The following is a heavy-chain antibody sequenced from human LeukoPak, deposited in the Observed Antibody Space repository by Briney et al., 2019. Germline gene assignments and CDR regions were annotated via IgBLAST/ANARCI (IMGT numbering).Heavy chain of an antibody. D-gene: IGHD1/OR15-1a*01. Sequence: GASVKVSCKASGYTFTGYYMHWVRQAPGQRLEWMGWINAGNGNTKYSQKFQGRVTITRDTSASTAYMELSSLRSEDTAVYYCARDPGTTAVLLAGFDPWGQGTLVTVSS. CDR3: ARDPGTTAVLLAGFDP. CDR1: GYTFTGYY. CDR2: INAGNGNT. V-gene: IGHV1-3*01. J-gene: IGHJ5*02.